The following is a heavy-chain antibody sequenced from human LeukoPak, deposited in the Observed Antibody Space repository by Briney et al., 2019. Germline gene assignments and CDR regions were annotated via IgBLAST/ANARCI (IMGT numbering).Heavy chain of an antibody. D-gene: IGHD1-20*01. V-gene: IGHV4-39*07. CDR1: GGSISTSNYY. CDR3: ARDTRLITGTTRDYYYYYMDV. Sequence: SETLSLTCTVSGGSISTSNYYWGWIRQPPGKGLEWIGNIFYSGSTYYSPSLKSRVTISLDTSRNQFSLKLSSVTAADTAVYYCARDTRLITGTTRDYYYYYMDVWGKGTTVTISS. J-gene: IGHJ6*03. CDR2: IFYSGST.